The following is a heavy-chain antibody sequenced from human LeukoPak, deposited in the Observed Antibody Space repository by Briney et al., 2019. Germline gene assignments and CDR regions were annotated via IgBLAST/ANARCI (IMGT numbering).Heavy chain of an antibody. CDR1: GFTLSSYA. J-gene: IGHJ6*02. CDR2: IGGSGGST. V-gene: IGHV3-23*01. Sequence: GGSLRLSCAASGFTLSSYAMSWVRQAPGKGLEWVSAIGGSGGSTYYADSVKGRFTIPRDNSKNTLYLQMNSLRAEDTAVYYCAKDANPGYSSSWSNYYYYGMDVWGQGTTVTVSS. CDR3: AKDANPGYSSSWSNYYYYGMDV. D-gene: IGHD6-13*01.